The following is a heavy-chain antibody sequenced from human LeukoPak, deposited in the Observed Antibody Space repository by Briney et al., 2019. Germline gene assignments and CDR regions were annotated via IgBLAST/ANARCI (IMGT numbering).Heavy chain of an antibody. CDR3: ARDTRHRYCSSTTCYRGWLDP. D-gene: IGHD2-2*01. V-gene: IGHV1-46*01. Sequence: ASVRVSCEASGYTFTSYYMHWVRQAPGQGLEWMGIINPSGGSTSYAQKFQGRVTMTRDMSTSTVYMELSSLRSEDTAVYYCARDTRHRYCSSTTCYRGWLDPWGQGTLVTVSS. CDR1: GYTFTSYY. CDR2: INPSGGST. J-gene: IGHJ5*02.